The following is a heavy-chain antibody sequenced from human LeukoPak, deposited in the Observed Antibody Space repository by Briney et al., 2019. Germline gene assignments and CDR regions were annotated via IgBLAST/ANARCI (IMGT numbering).Heavy chain of an antibody. J-gene: IGHJ4*02. CDR3: ARDGQGFDY. CDR2: SRNKANSYST. Sequence: GGSLRLSCAASGFTFGDHYMDWVRQAPGKGLEWVGRSRNKANSYSTSYAASVKGRFTISRDDSKNSVYLQMNSLKTEDTAVHFCARDGQGFDYWGQGTLVTVSS. CDR1: GFTFGDHY. V-gene: IGHV3-72*01.